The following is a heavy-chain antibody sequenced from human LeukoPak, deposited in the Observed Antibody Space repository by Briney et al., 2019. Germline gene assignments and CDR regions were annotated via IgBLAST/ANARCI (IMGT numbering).Heavy chain of an antibody. J-gene: IGHJ4*02. V-gene: IGHV3-48*03. CDR3: ARESCSGGSCYFDY. Sequence: QPGGSLRLSCAASGFTFSSYEMNWVRQAPGKGLEWVSYISSSGSTIYYADSVKVRFTISRDNAKNSLYLQMNSLRAEDTAVYYCARESCSGGSCYFDYWGQGTLVTVSS. D-gene: IGHD2-15*01. CDR2: ISSSGSTI. CDR1: GFTFSSYE.